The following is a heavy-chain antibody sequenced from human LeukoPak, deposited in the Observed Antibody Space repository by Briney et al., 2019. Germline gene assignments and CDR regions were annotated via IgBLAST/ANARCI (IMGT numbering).Heavy chain of an antibody. J-gene: IGHJ5*02. CDR2: IIPILGIA. CDR1: GGTFSSYA. V-gene: IGHV1-69*04. Sequence: ASVKVSCKASGGTFSSYAISWVRPAPGQGLEWMGRIIPILGIANYAQKFQGRVTITADKSTSTAYMELSSLRSEDTAVYYCARDNGNWFDPWGQGTLVTVSS. CDR3: ARDNGNWFDP.